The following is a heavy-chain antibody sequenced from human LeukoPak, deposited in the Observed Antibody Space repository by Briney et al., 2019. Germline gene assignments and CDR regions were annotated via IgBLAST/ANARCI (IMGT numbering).Heavy chain of an antibody. V-gene: IGHV3-74*01. J-gene: IGHJ4*02. CDR1: GFTFRSYW. CDR3: ARDIGYGGKHSVDY. Sequence: PGGSLRLSCAASGFTFRSYWMHWVRQAPGKGLVWVSRINSDGSSTSYADSVKGRFTISRDNAKNTLYLQMNSLRAEDTAVYYCARDIGYGGKHSVDYWGQGTLVTLSS. D-gene: IGHD4-23*01. CDR2: INSDGSST.